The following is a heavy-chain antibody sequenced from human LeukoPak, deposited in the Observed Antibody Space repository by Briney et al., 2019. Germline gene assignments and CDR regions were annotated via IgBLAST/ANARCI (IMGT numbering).Heavy chain of an antibody. V-gene: IGHV1-18*01. Sequence: ASVKVSCKASGYTFTSYGISWVRQAPGQGLEWMGWISAYNGNTNYAQKLQGRVTMTTDTSTSTAYMDLRSLRSDDTAVYYCARMEGVRGVIPFDYWGQRTLVTVSS. J-gene: IGHJ4*02. CDR3: ARMEGVRGVIPFDY. CDR1: GYTFTSYG. CDR2: ISAYNGNT. D-gene: IGHD3-10*01.